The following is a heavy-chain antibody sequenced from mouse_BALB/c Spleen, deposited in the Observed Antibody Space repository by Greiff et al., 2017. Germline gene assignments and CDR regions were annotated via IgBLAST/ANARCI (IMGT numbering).Heavy chain of an antibody. CDR1: GFTFSSYT. CDR2: ISNGGGST. CDR3: ARHDYVYFDY. J-gene: IGHJ2*01. Sequence: EVKVVESGGGLVQPGGSLKLSCAASGFTFSSYTMSWVRQTPEKRLEWVAYISNGGGSTYYPDTVKGRFTISRDNAKNTLYLQMSSLKSEDTAMYYCARHDYVYFDYWGQGTTLTVSS. V-gene: IGHV5-12-2*01. D-gene: IGHD1-1*02.